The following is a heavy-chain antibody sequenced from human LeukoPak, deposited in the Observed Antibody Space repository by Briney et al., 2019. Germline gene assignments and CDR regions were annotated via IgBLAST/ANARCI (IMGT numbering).Heavy chain of an antibody. CDR3: AKGTPRHYTVMVATDY. V-gene: IGHV3-23*01. D-gene: IGHD5-12*01. Sequence: GGSLRLSCAASGFTFSSYAMSWVRQAPGKGLEWVSAISGSGGSTYYADSVKGRFTISRDNPKNTLYLQMNSLRAEDTAVYYCAKGTPRHYTVMVATDYWGQGTLVTVSS. CDR1: GFTFSSYA. CDR2: ISGSGGST. J-gene: IGHJ4*02.